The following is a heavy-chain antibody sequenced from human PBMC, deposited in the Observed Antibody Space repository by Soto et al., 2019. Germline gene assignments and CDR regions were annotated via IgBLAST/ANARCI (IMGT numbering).Heavy chain of an antibody. Sequence: QVQLVQSGAEVKKPGASVRVSCKASGYTFTSYDINWVRQAAGQGLEWMGWMNPISGNTGYAEKFQGRVTMTRDTSISTAYKELSSLRTEDTGVYYCARGVYGGGRVSDYWGQRTRVTVSS. CDR3: ARGVYGGGRVSDY. CDR1: GYTFTSYD. D-gene: IGHD4-17*01. J-gene: IGHJ4*02. V-gene: IGHV1-8*01. CDR2: MNPISGNT.